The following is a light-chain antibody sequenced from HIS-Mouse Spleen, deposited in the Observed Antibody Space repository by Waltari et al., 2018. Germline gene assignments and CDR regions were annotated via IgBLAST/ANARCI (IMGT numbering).Light chain of an antibody. V-gene: IGKV2-28*01. J-gene: IGKJ4*01. CDR1: QSLLHSNGYNS. Sequence: DIVMTHPPLSLPVTPGEPASIPCRSRQSLLHSNGYNSWDWYLQKPGQSPQLLLYLGSNRASGVPDRFSGSGSGADFTLRISRVEAEDVGVYYCMQALQTLLTFGGGTKVEIK. CDR3: MQALQTLLT. CDR2: LGS.